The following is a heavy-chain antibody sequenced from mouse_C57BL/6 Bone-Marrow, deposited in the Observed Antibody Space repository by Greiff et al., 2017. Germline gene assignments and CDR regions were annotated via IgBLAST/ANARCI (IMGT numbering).Heavy chain of an antibody. D-gene: IGHD2-2*01. V-gene: IGHV1-81*01. Sequence: QVQLKESGAELARPGASVKLSCKASGYTFTSYGISWVKQRTGQGLEWIGEIYPRSGNTYYNEKFKGKATLTADKSSSTAYMELRSLTSEDSAVYFCARCPVYYGYDEGFAYWGQGTMVTVSA. J-gene: IGHJ3*01. CDR3: ARCPVYYGYDEGFAY. CDR2: IYPRSGNT. CDR1: GYTFTSYG.